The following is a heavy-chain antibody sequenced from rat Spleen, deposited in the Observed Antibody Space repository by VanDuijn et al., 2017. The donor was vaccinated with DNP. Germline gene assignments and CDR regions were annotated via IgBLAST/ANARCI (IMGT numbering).Heavy chain of an antibody. Sequence: EVQLVESGGGVVQPGKSLKLSCAASGFTFSDSAMAWVRQSPKMGLEWVATIIYDGSHTFYRDSVQGRFIISRDNAKTTLNLQMDSLRSEDTATYYCATPPYAMDAWGQGTSVTVSS. CDR2: IIYDGSHT. V-gene: IGHV5S10*01. CDR3: ATPPYAMDA. J-gene: IGHJ4*01. CDR1: GFTFSDSA.